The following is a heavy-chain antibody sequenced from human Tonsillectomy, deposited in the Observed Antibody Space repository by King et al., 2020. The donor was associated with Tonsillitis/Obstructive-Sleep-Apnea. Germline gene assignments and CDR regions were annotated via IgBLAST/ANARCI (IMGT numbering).Heavy chain of an antibody. CDR3: ARDRDRSNYYYYYGMAV. CDR2: IIPILDIA. D-gene: IGHD3-22*01. CDR1: GGTFSNYA. Sequence: LVQSGAEVKKPGSSVKVSCKASGGTFSNYAISWVRQAPGQGLEWMGGIIPILDIANYAQKFQGRVTINADKSTSTAYMELSSLRSEDTAVYYCARDRDRSNYYYYYGMAVWGQGTTVTVSS. V-gene: IGHV1-69*10. J-gene: IGHJ6*02.